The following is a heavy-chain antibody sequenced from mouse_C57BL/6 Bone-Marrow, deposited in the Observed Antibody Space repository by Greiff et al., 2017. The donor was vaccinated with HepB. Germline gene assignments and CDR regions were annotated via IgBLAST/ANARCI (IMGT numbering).Heavy chain of an antibody. V-gene: IGHV3-6*01. Sequence: DVQLQESGPGLVKPSQSLSLTCSVTGYSITSGYYWNWIRQFPGNKLEWMGYISYDGSNNYNPSLKNRISITRDTSKNQLFLKLNSVTTEDTATYYCARACYDYEAMDYWGQGTSVTVSS. CDR1: GYSITSGYY. J-gene: IGHJ4*01. CDR3: ARACYDYEAMDY. CDR2: ISYDGSN. D-gene: IGHD2-10*01.